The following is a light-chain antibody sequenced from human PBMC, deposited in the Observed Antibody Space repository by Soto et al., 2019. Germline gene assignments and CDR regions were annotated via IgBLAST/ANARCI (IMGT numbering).Light chain of an antibody. CDR1: QDISNY. CDR2: AAS. V-gene: IGKV1-39*01. Sequence: DIQMTQSPPSLSASVGDRVTLTCRASQDISNYLNWYQQKPGKAPKCLIYAASTLQSGVPSRFSGSGSGTDFTLSIDSLQPEDFATYYCQQSYSSPRTFGQGTKVERK. J-gene: IGKJ1*01. CDR3: QQSYSSPRT.